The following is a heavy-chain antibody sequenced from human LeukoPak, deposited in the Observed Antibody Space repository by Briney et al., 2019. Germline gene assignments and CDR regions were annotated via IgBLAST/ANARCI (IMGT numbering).Heavy chain of an antibody. Sequence: SETLSLTCAVYGGSFSGYYWSWIRQPPGKGLEWIGAINHSGSTNYNPSLKSRVTISLDMSKNQFSLKLTSVTAADTAVYFCARGRDGYSNWGQGTLVTVSS. CDR1: GGSFSGYY. D-gene: IGHD4-11*01. J-gene: IGHJ4*02. CDR2: INHSGST. V-gene: IGHV4-34*01. CDR3: ARGRDGYSN.